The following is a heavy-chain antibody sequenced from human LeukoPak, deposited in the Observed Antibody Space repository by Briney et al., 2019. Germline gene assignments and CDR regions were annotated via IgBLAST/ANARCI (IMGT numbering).Heavy chain of an antibody. CDR3: ASHGSGTYGSFDY. Sequence: GASVKVSCKASGYTFTSYGISWVRQAPGQGLEWMGGIIPLFGTANYAQKFQGRVTITADKSTTTAYMELSSLRSEDTAVYYCASHGSGTYGSFDYWGQGTLVTVSS. D-gene: IGHD3-10*01. CDR2: IIPLFGTA. V-gene: IGHV1-69*06. J-gene: IGHJ4*02. CDR1: GYTFTSYG.